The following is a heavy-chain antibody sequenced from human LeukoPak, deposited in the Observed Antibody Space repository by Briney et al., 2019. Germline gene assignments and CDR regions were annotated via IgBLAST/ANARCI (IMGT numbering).Heavy chain of an antibody. Sequence: QPGRSLRLSCAASGFTFSSYGMHWVRQAPGKGLEWVAGISYYGSKKFYADSVKGRFTISRDNSKNTLYLQMNSLRAEDTAVYYCAKEVEVSPDPDYWGQGTLVTVSS. D-gene: IGHD2-15*01. J-gene: IGHJ4*02. CDR1: GFTFSSYG. CDR2: ISYYGSKK. V-gene: IGHV3-30*18. CDR3: AKEVEVSPDPDY.